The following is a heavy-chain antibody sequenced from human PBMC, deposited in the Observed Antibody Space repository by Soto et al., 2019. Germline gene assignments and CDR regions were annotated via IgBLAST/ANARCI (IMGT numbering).Heavy chain of an antibody. V-gene: IGHV1-18*01. CDR2: ISPYNGDT. Sequence: QVQRVQSGAEVKKPGASVKVSCKTSGYAFTNFDMSWVRQAPGQGLEWMGWISPYNGDTNYAQNFEGRLTMTTDTSTTTAYMELRSLRSDDTAVYYCARDRSTGDYWGQGTLVTVSS. CDR3: ARDRSTGDY. CDR1: GYAFTNFD. J-gene: IGHJ4*02.